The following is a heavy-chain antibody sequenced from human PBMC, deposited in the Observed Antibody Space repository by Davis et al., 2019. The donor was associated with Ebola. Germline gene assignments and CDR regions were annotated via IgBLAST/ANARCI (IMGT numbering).Heavy chain of an antibody. CDR1: GFTFSRYP. Sequence: GESPKISCAASGFTFSRYPMHWVRQAPGKGLEWVALISSDGSNKYYADSVKGRFTISRDNSKNTLYLQMNSLRAEDTAVYYYARDGPLFALGDYYYGMDVWGQGTTVTVSS. CDR3: ARDGPLFALGDYYYGMDV. V-gene: IGHV3-30-3*01. D-gene: IGHD3-16*01. CDR2: ISSDGSNK. J-gene: IGHJ6*02.